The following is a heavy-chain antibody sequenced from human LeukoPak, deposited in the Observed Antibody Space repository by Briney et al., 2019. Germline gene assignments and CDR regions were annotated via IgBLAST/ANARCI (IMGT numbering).Heavy chain of an antibody. J-gene: IGHJ3*02. CDR1: GFTFSSYD. CDR3: ARDSPVGPDAFDI. CDR2: ISGSGTTI. V-gene: IGHV3-48*03. D-gene: IGHD1-26*01. Sequence: GGCLRLSCAASGFTFSSYDVNWGRQPPGKGLEWLSYISGSGTTIHYTDSVKGRFTISRDNAKNSLSLQMNSLRAEDTAVYYCARDSPVGPDAFDIWGRGTMVTVSS.